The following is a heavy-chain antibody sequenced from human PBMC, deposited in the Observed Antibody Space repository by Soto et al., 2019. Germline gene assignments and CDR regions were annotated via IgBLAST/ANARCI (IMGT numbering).Heavy chain of an antibody. CDR2: IYWDDDK. CDR3: AHRPTYCSGGSCYSGFDY. J-gene: IGHJ4*02. V-gene: IGHV2-5*02. CDR1: GFSLSTSGVG. Sequence: QITLKESGPTLVKPTQTLTLTCTFSGFSLSTSGVGVGWIRQPPGKTLECLALIYWDDDKRYSPTLNNRLTIAKHNSNSPASLTMTNMDPVDTATYYCAHRPTYCSGGSCYSGFDYWGQGTLVTVSS. D-gene: IGHD2-15*01.